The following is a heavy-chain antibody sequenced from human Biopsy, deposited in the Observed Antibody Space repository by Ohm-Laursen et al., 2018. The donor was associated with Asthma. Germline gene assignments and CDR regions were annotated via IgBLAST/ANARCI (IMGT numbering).Heavy chain of an antibody. CDR1: GFTFSTSW. Sequence: SLRLSCAASGFTFSTSWMTWVRQAPGKGLEWVANIKEDGSEKNYVDSVKGRFTISRDNGKNSLYLQMNSLRAEDTAVYYCAGGLDYSGRSGFDYWGQGTLVTVSS. CDR2: IKEDGSEK. V-gene: IGHV3-7*05. J-gene: IGHJ4*02. CDR3: AGGLDYSGRSGFDY. D-gene: IGHD3-10*01.